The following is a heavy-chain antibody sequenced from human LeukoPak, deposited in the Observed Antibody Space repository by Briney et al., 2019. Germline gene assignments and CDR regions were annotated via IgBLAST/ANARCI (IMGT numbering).Heavy chain of an antibody. CDR2: IIPILGIA. CDR3: ARGDTAYFDY. V-gene: IGHV1-69*04. J-gene: IGHJ4*02. D-gene: IGHD5-18*01. Sequence: ASVKVSCKASGGTFSSYAISWVRQAPGQGLEWIGRIIPILGIANYAQKFQGRVTITADKSTSTAYMELSSLRSEDTAVYYCARGDTAYFDYWGQGTLVTVSS. CDR1: GGTFSSYA.